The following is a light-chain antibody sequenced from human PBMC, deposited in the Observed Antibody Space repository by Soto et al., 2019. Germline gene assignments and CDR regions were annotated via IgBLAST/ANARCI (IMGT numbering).Light chain of an antibody. J-gene: IGKJ1*01. CDR2: GAS. Sequence: EIVMTQSPVTLSVSPGERATLSCRASQSVSSNLAWYQQKPGQAPRLLIYGASTRATGIPARFSGSGSGTDFTLTISSLQSEDFAVYYCQQYNNWPRTFGQGTKVEMK. V-gene: IGKV3-15*01. CDR1: QSVSSN. CDR3: QQYNNWPRT.